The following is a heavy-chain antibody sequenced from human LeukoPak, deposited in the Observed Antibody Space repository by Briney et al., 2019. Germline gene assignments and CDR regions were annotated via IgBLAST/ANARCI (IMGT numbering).Heavy chain of an antibody. CDR1: VGSFSGYH. D-gene: IGHD5-24*01. V-gene: IGHV4-34*01. CDR3: ARGGGMGHYYYYMDV. CDR2: INDSGNT. Sequence: SETLSLTCAVYVGSFSGYHWSWIRQPPGKGLEWIGEINDSGNTNYKSSLKSRVTISADRSKNQFSLKMTSVTAADTAVYYCARGGGMGHYYYYMDVWGKGTMVTISS. J-gene: IGHJ6*03.